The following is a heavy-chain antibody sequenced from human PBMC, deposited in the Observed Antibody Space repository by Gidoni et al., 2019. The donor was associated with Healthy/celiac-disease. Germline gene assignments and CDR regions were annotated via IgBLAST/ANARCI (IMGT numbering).Heavy chain of an antibody. V-gene: IGHV3-33*01. CDR2: IWYDGSNN. CDR1: GFTFSRYG. CDR3: ARDSREMATHGGYRY. D-gene: IGHD5-12*01. J-gene: IGHJ4*02. Sequence: QVQLVESGGGVVQPGRSLRLSCAASGFTFSRYGMHWVRQAPGQGLEWVAVIWYDGSNNCYADSVKGRFTISRDNFKNTLYLQMNSLRAEDTAVYYCARDSREMATHGGYRYWGQVTLVTVSS.